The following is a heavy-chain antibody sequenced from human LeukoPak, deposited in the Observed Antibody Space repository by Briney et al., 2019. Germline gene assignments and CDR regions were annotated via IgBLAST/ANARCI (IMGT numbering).Heavy chain of an antibody. V-gene: IGHV3-30*18. Sequence: AGGSLRLSCAASGFAFSSYAMHWVRQAPGKGLEWVAVISYDGRNKHYADSVKGRFTISRDNSKNTLYLHMNSLRTEDRAVYYCAKDSSRLLKTFEIWGQGTMVTVSS. CDR3: AKDSSRLLKTFEI. CDR1: GFAFSSYA. J-gene: IGHJ3*02. CDR2: ISYDGRNK.